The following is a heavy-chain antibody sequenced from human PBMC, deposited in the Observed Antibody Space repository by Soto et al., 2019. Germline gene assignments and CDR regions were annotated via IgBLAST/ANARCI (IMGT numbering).Heavy chain of an antibody. CDR1: GGSASSVSYY. V-gene: IGHV4-61*01. CDR3: ARVTRYYYGMDV. J-gene: IGHJ6*02. CDR2: IYYSGST. Sequence: PSETLSLTCTVSGGSASSVSYYWAWIRQPPGKGLEWIGYIYYSGSTNYTPSLHSRVTISVDTSKNQFSLKLSSVTAADTAVYYCARVTRYYYGMDVWGQGTTLTVSS.